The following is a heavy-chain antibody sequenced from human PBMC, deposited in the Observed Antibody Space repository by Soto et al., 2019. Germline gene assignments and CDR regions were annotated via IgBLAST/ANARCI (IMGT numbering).Heavy chain of an antibody. CDR1: GGTLSSYT. V-gene: IGHV1-69*02. J-gene: IGHJ6*03. CDR2: IIPILGIA. CDR3: AGRKGYCSSTSCYPDPKENYYMDV. Sequence: VASVKVSCKASGGTLSSYTISWVRQAPGQGLEWMGRIIPILGIANYAQKFQGRVTITADKSTSTAYMELSSLRSEDTALYYCAGRKGYCSSTSCYPDPKENYYMDVWGKGTTVTVSS. D-gene: IGHD2-2*01.